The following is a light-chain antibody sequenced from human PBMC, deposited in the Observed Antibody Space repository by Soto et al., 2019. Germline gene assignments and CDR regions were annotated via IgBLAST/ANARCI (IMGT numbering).Light chain of an antibody. CDR2: DNT. V-gene: IGLV1-51*01. J-gene: IGLJ2*01. Sequence: QSVLTQPPSGSAAPGEKVTISCSGTSSNIGKNWVSWYQQIPGSAPRLLIYDNTERPSGVPERFSGSKSGTSATLDITGLQTGDEGDYYCATLDIRLSAGLFGGGTMLTVL. CDR3: ATLDIRLSAGL. CDR1: SSNIGKNW.